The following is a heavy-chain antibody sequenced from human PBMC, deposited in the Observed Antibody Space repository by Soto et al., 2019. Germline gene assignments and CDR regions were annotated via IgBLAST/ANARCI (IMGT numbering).Heavy chain of an antibody. J-gene: IGHJ6*02. D-gene: IGHD1-26*01. CDR1: GYTFTSYG. V-gene: IGHV1-18*04. CDR3: ARGWSGSFDYYYYGMDV. CDR2: ISAYNGNT. Sequence: ASVKVSCKASGYTFTSYGISGVRQAPGQGLEWMGWISAYNGNTNYAQKLQGRVPMTTDTSTSTAYMELRSLRSDDTAVYYCARGWSGSFDYYYYGMDVWGQGTTVTVSS.